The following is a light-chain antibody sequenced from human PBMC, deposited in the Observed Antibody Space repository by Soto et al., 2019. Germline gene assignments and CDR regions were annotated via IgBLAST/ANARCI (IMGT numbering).Light chain of an antibody. CDR2: AAS. CDR3: QQYYSYPPT. Sequence: IQMTQPPSSLSASPGDRLATPPXASQSIRTYLHWYQQQPGKAPKLLIYAASTLQSGVPSRFSGSGSGTDFTLTISCLQSEDFATYYCQQYYSYPPTFGQGTRLEIK. CDR1: QSIRTY. V-gene: IGKV1-8*01. J-gene: IGKJ5*01.